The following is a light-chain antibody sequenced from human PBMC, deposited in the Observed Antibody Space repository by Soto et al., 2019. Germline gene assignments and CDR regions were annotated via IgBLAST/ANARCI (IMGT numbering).Light chain of an antibody. CDR1: SSDIGSYTL. Sequence: QSALTQPASVSGSPGQSITISCTGTSSDIGSYTLVSWYQQHPGKAPKVMIYEVNKCPSGVSTRFSGSSSGNTAFLTISVLHAEDEDYYCCSSSAGGFTYVFGTGTKLTVL. V-gene: IGLV2-23*02. CDR3: SSSAGGFTYV. CDR2: EVN. J-gene: IGLJ1*01.